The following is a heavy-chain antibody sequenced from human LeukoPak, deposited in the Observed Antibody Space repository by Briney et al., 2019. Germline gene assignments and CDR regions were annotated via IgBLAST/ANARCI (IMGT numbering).Heavy chain of an antibody. Sequence: PSETLSLTCSVSGASISSANYFWDWIRQPPGQGLEWIGTFYSTGSTYQNPSLKSRITISEDTSNNEFSLSLTSVTAADTAIYYCASRLASDGGPFDFWGQGKLVTVSS. CDR1: GASISSANYF. CDR3: ASRLASDGGPFDF. J-gene: IGHJ4*02. CDR2: FYSTGST. D-gene: IGHD5-24*01. V-gene: IGHV4-39*01.